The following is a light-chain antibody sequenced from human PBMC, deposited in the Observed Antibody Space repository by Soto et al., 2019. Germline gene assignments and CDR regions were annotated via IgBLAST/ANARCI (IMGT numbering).Light chain of an antibody. CDR2: KAS. V-gene: IGKV1-5*03. CDR1: QSISSW. Sequence: DIQMTQSPSTLSASVGDRVTITCRASQSISSWLAWYQQKPGKAPKLLIYKASSLESGVPSRFSGSGSGTYFTLTISSLQPDDFATYYCQKYNSLYTFGQGTKLEIK. J-gene: IGKJ2*01. CDR3: QKYNSLYT.